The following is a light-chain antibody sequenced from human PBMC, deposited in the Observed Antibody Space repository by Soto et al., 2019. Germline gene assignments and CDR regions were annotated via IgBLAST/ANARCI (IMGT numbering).Light chain of an antibody. CDR1: QSVSSSY. Sequence: EIVLTQSPGTLSLSPGERATLSCRASQSVSSSYLAWYQQKPGQAPRRLIYCASSRATGIPDRFSGSGSATDFTLTISRLQPEDLAVYYCQQYGSSPWTFGQGTKVEIK. V-gene: IGKV3-20*01. J-gene: IGKJ1*01. CDR3: QQYGSSPWT. CDR2: CAS.